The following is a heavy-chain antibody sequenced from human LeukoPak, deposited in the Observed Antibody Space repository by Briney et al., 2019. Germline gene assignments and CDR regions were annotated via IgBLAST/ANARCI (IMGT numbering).Heavy chain of an antibody. CDR2: INSDGSST. J-gene: IGHJ3*02. D-gene: IGHD2-15*01. Sequence: GGSLRLSCAASGFTLSSYWMHWVRQAPRKGLVWVSRINSDGSSTSYADSVKGRFTISRDNAKNTLYLQMHSLRAEATAVYYCVRGGTYSTDAFDIWGQGTMVTVSS. CDR3: VRGGTYSTDAFDI. V-gene: IGHV3-74*01. CDR1: GFTLSSYW.